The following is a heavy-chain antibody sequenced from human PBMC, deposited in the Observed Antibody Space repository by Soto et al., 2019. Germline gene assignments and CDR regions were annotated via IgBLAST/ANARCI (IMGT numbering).Heavy chain of an antibody. CDR1: GGTFSSYA. V-gene: IGHV1-69*13. J-gene: IGHJ5*02. CDR3: ARAGGYCSSTSRYLFDP. D-gene: IGHD2-2*01. CDR2: ITPIFGTA. Sequence: SVKVSCKASGGTFSSYAISWVRQAPGQGLEWMGGITPIFGTANYAQKFQGRGTITADESTSTAYMELSSLRSEDTAVYYCARAGGYCSSTSRYLFDPWGQGTLVIVSS.